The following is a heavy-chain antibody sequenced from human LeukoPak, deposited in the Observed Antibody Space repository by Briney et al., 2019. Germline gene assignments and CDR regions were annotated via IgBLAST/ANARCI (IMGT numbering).Heavy chain of an antibody. V-gene: IGHV4-61*02. CDR2: IYTSGST. CDR1: GGSLSSGSYY. J-gene: IGHJ3*02. CDR3: ARVVPAAHYAFDI. Sequence: PSQTLSLTCTVSGGSLSSGSYYWSWIRQPAGKGLEWIGRIYTSGSTNYNPSLKSRVTISVDTSKNQFSLKLSSVTAADTAVYYCARVVPAAHYAFDIWGQGTMVTVSS. D-gene: IGHD2-2*01.